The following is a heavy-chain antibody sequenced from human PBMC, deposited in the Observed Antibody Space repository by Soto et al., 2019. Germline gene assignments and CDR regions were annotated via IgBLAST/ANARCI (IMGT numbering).Heavy chain of an antibody. CDR3: ARDPLYSSGWILFDY. CDR1: GYTFTSYG. CDR2: ISAYNGNT. Sequence: ASVKVSCKASGYTFTSYGISWVRQAPGQGLEWMGWISAYNGNTNYAQKLQGRVTMTTDTSTSTAYMELRSLRSDDTAVYYCARDPLYSSGWILFDYWGQGTLVTVYS. D-gene: IGHD6-19*01. V-gene: IGHV1-18*04. J-gene: IGHJ4*02.